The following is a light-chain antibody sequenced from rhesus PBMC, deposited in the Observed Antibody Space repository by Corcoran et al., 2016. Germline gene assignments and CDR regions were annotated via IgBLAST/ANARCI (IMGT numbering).Light chain of an antibody. CDR3: QQYSNWPLT. J-gene: IGKJ4*01. V-gene: IGKV3-42*03. CDR1: QSVSSS. Sequence: EIVLTQSPATLSLSPGERATLSCRASQSVSSSLAWYQQKPEQAPRLLIYGASSRATGIPDRLSGSGSGTDFTLTISSLEPEDFAVYDCQQYSNWPLTFGGGTKVESK. CDR2: GAS.